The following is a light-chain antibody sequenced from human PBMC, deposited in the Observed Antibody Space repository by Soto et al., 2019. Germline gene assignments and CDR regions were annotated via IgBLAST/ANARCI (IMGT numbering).Light chain of an antibody. CDR1: SSDVGSYNL. CDR2: EVS. Sequence: QSVLTQPASVSGSPGQSITISCTGTSSDVGSYNLVSWYQQHPGKAPKLMIYEVSKRPSGVSNCFSGSKSGNTASLTISGLQAEDEADYYCCSYAGSSSLYVFGTGTKLTVL. CDR3: CSYAGSSSLYV. J-gene: IGLJ1*01. V-gene: IGLV2-23*02.